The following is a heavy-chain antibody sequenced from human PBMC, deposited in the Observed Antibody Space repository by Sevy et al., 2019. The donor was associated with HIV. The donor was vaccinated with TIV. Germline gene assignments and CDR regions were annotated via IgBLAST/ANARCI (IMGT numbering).Heavy chain of an antibody. CDR2: INPNSGGT. CDR1: GYTFTGYY. J-gene: IGHJ6*02. V-gene: IGHV1-2*06. Sequence: ASVKVSCKASGYTFTGYYMHWVRQAPGQGLEWMGRINPNSGGTNYAQKFQGRVTMTRDTSISTAYMELGRLRSDDTAVYYCARMDGGYYYGSGSSYGMDVWGQGTTVTVSS. D-gene: IGHD3-10*01. CDR3: ARMDGGYYYGSGSSYGMDV.